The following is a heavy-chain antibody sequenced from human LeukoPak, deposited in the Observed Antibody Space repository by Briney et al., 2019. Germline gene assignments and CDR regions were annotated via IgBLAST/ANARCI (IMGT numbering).Heavy chain of an antibody. J-gene: IGHJ4*02. Sequence: GRSLRLSCAGAGFTFSSYGMHWVRQAPGKGLEWVAVISYDGSNKYYADSVKGRFTISRDNSKNTLYLQMNSLRAEDTAVYYCAKGKHDYGDYDDYFDYWGQGTLVTVSS. V-gene: IGHV3-30*18. CDR1: GFTFSSYG. CDR3: AKGKHDYGDYDDYFDY. D-gene: IGHD4-17*01. CDR2: ISYDGSNK.